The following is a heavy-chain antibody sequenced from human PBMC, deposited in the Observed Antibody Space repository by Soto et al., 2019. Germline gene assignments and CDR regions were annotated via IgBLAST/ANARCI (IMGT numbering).Heavy chain of an antibody. V-gene: IGHV4-34*01. CDR1: GGSFSGYY. CDR2: INHSGST. J-gene: IGHJ6*02. Sequence: PSETLSLTCAVYGGSFSGYYWSWIRQPPGKGLEWIGEINHSGSTNYNPSLKSRVTISVDTSKNQFSPKLSSVTAADTAVYYCARVYCSSTSCHAYYYYGMDVWGQGTTVTVSS. CDR3: ARVYCSSTSCHAYYYYGMDV. D-gene: IGHD2-2*01.